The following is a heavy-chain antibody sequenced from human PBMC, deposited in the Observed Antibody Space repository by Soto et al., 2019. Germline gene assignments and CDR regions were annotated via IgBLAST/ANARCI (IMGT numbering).Heavy chain of an antibody. Sequence: PSETLSLTCTVSGGSISSGGYYWSWIRQHPGKGLEWIGYIYYSGSTYYNPSLKSRVTISVDTSKNQFSLKLSSVTAADTAVYFCARVSWFGELLSAWFDPWGQGTLVTVSS. CDR1: GGSISSGGYY. D-gene: IGHD3-10*01. V-gene: IGHV4-31*03. CDR3: ARVSWFGELLSAWFDP. CDR2: IYYSGST. J-gene: IGHJ5*02.